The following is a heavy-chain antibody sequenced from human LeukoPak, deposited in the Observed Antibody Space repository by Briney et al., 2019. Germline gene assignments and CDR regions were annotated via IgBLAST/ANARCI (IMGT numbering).Heavy chain of an antibody. CDR3: ARGFYGDYEVAFDY. V-gene: IGHV3-7*01. J-gene: IGHJ4*02. CDR1: GFTFSSYW. Sequence: GGSLRLSCAASGFTFSSYWMSWVRQAPGKGLKWVANIKQDGSEKYYVDSVKGRFTISRDNAKNSLYLQMNSLRAEDTAVYYCARGFYGDYEVAFDYWGQGTLVTVSS. CDR2: IKQDGSEK. D-gene: IGHD4-17*01.